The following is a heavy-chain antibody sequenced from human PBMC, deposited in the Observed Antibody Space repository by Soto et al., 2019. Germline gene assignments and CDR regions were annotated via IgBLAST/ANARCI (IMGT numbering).Heavy chain of an antibody. CDR2: IIPILGIA. Sequence: SVKVSCKASGGTFSSYTISWVRQAPGQGLEWMGRIIPILGIANYAQKFQGRVTITADKSTSTAYMELSSLRSEDTAVYYCARPIVGATIYYYGMDVWGQGTTVTVSS. V-gene: IGHV1-69*02. J-gene: IGHJ6*02. D-gene: IGHD1-26*01. CDR3: ARPIVGATIYYYGMDV. CDR1: GGTFSSYT.